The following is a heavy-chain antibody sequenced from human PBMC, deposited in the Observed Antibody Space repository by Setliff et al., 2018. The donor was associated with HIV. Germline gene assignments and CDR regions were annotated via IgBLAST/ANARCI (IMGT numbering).Heavy chain of an antibody. J-gene: IGHJ5*02. CDR3: ARDQGSGYVNWFDP. CDR2: IYYTGNT. CDR1: GVSMTSGGYY. D-gene: IGHD5-18*01. V-gene: IGHV4-31*03. Sequence: SETLSLTCSVSGVSMTSGGYYWSWLRQHPVKGLEWIGKIYYTGNTYYNPSLKSRLTISVDASQNQVSLKLTSVTVADTAIYYCARDQGSGYVNWFDPWGQGTLVTVSS.